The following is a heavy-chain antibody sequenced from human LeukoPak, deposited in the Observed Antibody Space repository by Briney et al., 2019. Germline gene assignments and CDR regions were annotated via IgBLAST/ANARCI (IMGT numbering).Heavy chain of an antibody. CDR1: GGSISNYY. D-gene: IGHD2-2*01. CDR2: IYYSGST. V-gene: IGHV4-59*01. CDR3: ARVGLVRYFDY. Sequence: SETLSLTCTVSGGSISNYYWSWIRQPPGKGLEWIGYIYYSGSTNYNPSLKSRVTISVDTSKNQFSLKLSSVTAADTAVYYCARVGLVRYFDYWGQGTLVTVSS. J-gene: IGHJ4*02.